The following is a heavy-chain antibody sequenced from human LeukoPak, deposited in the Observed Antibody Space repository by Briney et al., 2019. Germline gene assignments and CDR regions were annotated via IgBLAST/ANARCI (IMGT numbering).Heavy chain of an antibody. Sequence: PGGSLRLSCAASGFTFSSYEMNWVRQAPGKGLEWVSYISSSGLTIDYADSVKGRFTISRDNAKNLLYLQMNSLRAEDTAVYYCARDPSLDYWGQGTLVTVSS. J-gene: IGHJ4*02. CDR2: ISSSGLTI. CDR3: ARDPSLDY. CDR1: GFTFSSYE. V-gene: IGHV3-48*03.